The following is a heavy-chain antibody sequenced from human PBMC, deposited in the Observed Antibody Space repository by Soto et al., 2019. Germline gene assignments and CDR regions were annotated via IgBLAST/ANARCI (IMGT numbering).Heavy chain of an antibody. CDR3: AKGDCGGDCYSFDAFDI. CDR1: GFTFSSYG. CDR2: ISYDGSNK. Sequence: QVQLVESGGGVVQPGRSLRLTCAASGFTFSSYGMHWVRQAPGKGLEWVAVISYDGSNKYYADSVKGRFPISRDNSKNTLYLQMNSLRAEDTAVYYCAKGDCGGDCYSFDAFDIWGQGTMVTVSS. J-gene: IGHJ3*02. V-gene: IGHV3-30*18. D-gene: IGHD2-21*02.